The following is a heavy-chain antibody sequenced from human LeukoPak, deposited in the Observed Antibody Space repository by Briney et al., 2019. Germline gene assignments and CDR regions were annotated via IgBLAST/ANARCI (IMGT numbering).Heavy chain of an antibody. CDR3: ARYYYDSSGYYLLDY. CDR2: INPNSGGT. J-gene: IGHJ4*02. V-gene: IGHV1-2*02. D-gene: IGHD3-22*01. Sequence: ASVKVSCKASGYTFTGYYMHWVRQAPGQGLEWMGWINPNSGGTNYAQKFQGRVTMTRDTSISTAYMELSRLRSDDTAVYYCARYYYDSSGYYLLDYWGQGTLVTVSS. CDR1: GYTFTGYY.